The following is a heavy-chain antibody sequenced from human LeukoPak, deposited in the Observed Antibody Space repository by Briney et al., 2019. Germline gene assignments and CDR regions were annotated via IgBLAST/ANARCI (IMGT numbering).Heavy chain of an antibody. CDR2: ISAYNGNT. D-gene: IGHD3-16*01. Sequence: ASVKVSCKASGYTFTSYGISWVRQAPGQGLEWMGWISAYNGNTNYAQKLQGRVTMTTDTSTSTAYMELRSLRSDDTAVYYCARVWGNHYYYYGMDVWGQGTTVTVSS. CDR1: GYTFTSYG. J-gene: IGHJ6*02. CDR3: ARVWGNHYYYYGMDV. V-gene: IGHV1-18*01.